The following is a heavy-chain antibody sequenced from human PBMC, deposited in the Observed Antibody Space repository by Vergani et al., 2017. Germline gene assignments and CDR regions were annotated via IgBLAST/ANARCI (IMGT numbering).Heavy chain of an antibody. J-gene: IGHJ6*03. CDR3: ARDRDYSYYYYYMDV. CDR2: FDPEDGET. D-gene: IGHD4-17*01. CDR1: GYTFTGYY. Sequence: QVQLVQSGAEVKKPGASVKVSCKASGYTFTGYYMHWVRQAPGKGLEWMGGFDPEDGETIYAQKFQGRVTMTEDTSTDTAYMELSSLRSEDTAVYYCARDRDYSYYYYYMDVWGKGTTVTVSS. V-gene: IGHV1-24*01.